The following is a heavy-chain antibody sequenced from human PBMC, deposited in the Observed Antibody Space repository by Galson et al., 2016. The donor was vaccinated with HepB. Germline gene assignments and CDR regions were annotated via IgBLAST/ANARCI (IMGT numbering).Heavy chain of an antibody. Sequence: PALVKPTQTLTLTCTFSGFSLSTSGVGVGWIRQPPGKALEWLALIYWDNDKRYSPSLKSRLTITKDTSKNQVVLTMTNMDPVDTATYYCAHRYRGYNWDDGDFDSWGQGTLVTVSS. CDR1: GFSLSTSGVG. J-gene: IGHJ4*02. D-gene: IGHD1-1*01. V-gene: IGHV2-5*02. CDR3: AHRYRGYNWDDGDFDS. CDR2: IYWDNDK.